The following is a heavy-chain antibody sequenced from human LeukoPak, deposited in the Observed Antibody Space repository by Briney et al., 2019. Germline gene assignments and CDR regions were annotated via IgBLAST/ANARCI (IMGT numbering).Heavy chain of an antibody. CDR3: ARSIIVGATYYFDY. J-gene: IGHJ4*02. CDR2: IYYSGST. Sequence: SETLSLTCTVSGGSISSYYWSWIRQPPGKGLEWIGYIYYSGSTNYNPSLKSRVTISVDTSKNQFSLKLSSVTAADTAMYYCARSIIVGATYYFDYWGQGTLVTVSS. V-gene: IGHV4-59*12. CDR1: GGSISSYY. D-gene: IGHD1-26*01.